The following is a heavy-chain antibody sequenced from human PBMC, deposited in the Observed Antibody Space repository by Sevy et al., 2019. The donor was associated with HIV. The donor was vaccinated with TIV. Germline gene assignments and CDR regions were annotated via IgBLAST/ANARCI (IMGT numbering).Heavy chain of an antibody. CDR2: IYHSGST. V-gene: IGHV4-30-2*01. CDR1: GGSISSGGYS. Sequence: SETLSLTCAVSGGSISSGGYSWSWIRPPPGKGLEWIGYIYHSGSTYYNPSLKSRVTISVDRSKNQFSLKRSSVTAADTAVYYCARGPRVRYYYMDVWGKGTTVTVSS. J-gene: IGHJ6*03. CDR3: ARGPRVRYYYMDV.